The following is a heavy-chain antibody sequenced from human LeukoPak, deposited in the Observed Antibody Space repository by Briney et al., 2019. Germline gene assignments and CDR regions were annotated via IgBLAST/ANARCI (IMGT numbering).Heavy chain of an antibody. CDR2: ISWNSGSI. V-gene: IGHV3-9*01. J-gene: IGHJ4*02. D-gene: IGHD6-19*01. Sequence: PGRSLRLSCAASGFTFDDYAMHWVRQAPGKALEWVSGISWNSGSIGYADSVKGRFTISRDNAKNSLYLQMNSLRAEDTALYYCAKPTGSGWVKYYFDYWGQGTLVTVSS. CDR3: AKPTGSGWVKYYFDY. CDR1: GFTFDDYA.